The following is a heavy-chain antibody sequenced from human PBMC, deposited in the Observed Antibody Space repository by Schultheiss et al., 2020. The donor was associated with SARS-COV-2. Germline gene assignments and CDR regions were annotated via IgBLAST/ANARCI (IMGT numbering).Heavy chain of an antibody. CDR2: ISSTSDYI. Sequence: GGSLRLSCAGFGFTLSSHSMNWVRQAPGKGLEWVSSISSTSDYIYYADSVKGRFNISRDNAKNSLYLQLNSLRVEDTAVYYCARVRVGVRGFDPWGQGTLVTVSS. V-gene: IGHV3-21*06. CDR3: ARVRVGVRGFDP. CDR1: GFTLSSHS. D-gene: IGHD1-26*01. J-gene: IGHJ5*02.